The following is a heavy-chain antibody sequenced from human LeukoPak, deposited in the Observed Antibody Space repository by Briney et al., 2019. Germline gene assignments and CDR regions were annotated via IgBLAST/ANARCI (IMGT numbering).Heavy chain of an antibody. V-gene: IGHV1-18*01. Sequence: ASVKVSCKASGYTFTSYGISWVRQAPGQGLEWMGWISTYNVNTKYAQKFQGRVTMTTDTSTSTAYMELRSLRSDDTAVYFGARDREDGTSCFYYWGQGTLVTVSS. CDR1: GYTFTSYG. CDR3: ARDREDGTSCFYY. CDR2: ISTYNVNT. J-gene: IGHJ4*01. D-gene: IGHD2-2*01.